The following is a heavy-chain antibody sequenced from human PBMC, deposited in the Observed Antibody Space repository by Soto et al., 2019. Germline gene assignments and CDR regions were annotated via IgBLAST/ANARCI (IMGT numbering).Heavy chain of an antibody. D-gene: IGHD3-3*01. CDR2: ISAYNGNT. CDR1: GHTFTSYG. CDR3: ARSITNFGVVIMTFDY. V-gene: IGHV1-18*04. J-gene: IGHJ4*02. Sequence: ASVKVSCKASGHTFTSYGISWVRQAPGQGLEWMGWISAYNGNTNYAQKLQGRVTMTTDTSTSTAYMELRSLRSDDTAVYYCARSITNFGVVIMTFDYWGQGTLVTVSS.